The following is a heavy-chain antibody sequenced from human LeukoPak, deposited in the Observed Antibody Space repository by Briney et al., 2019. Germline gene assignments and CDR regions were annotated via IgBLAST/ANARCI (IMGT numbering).Heavy chain of an antibody. J-gene: IGHJ4*02. CDR3: AKGFTGMDF. CDR2: ISYDGSNK. D-gene: IGHD3-16*01. Sequence: GGSLRLSCAASGFTFSSYGMHWVRQAPGKGLEWVAVISYDGSNKYYADSVKGRFSISRDNSRNTLYLQMNGLRAEDTAVYYCAKGFTGMDFWGRGSLVTVSS. CDR1: GFTFSSYG. V-gene: IGHV3-30*18.